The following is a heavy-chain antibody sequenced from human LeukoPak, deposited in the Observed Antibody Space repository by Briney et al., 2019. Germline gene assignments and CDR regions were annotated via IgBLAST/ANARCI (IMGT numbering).Heavy chain of an antibody. CDR2: FHDSGST. V-gene: IGHV4-59*02. D-gene: IGHD2-15*01. CDR3: ARGGECGSCDGFDM. Sequence: SETLSLTCTVSGASVSSYYWSWIWQPPGKGLDCIGYFHDSGSTNYNPSLKSRVTISVDTSKNQFSLKLSSVTAADTAVYYCARGGECGSCDGFDMWGQGIMVTVSS. CDR1: GASVSSYY. J-gene: IGHJ3*02.